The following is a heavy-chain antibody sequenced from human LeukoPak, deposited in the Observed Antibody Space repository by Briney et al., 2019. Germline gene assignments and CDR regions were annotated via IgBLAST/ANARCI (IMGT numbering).Heavy chain of an antibody. CDR3: ARESSSWGDY. J-gene: IGHJ4*02. CDR2: INPNSGGT. CDR1: GYTFTGYY. V-gene: IGHV1-2*06. D-gene: IGHD6-13*01. Sequence: ASVKVSCKASGYTFTGYYMHWVGQAPGQGLEGMGRINPNSGGTNYAQKFQGRVTMTRDTSISTAYMALSRLRSDDTAVYYCARESSSWGDYWGQGTLVTVSS.